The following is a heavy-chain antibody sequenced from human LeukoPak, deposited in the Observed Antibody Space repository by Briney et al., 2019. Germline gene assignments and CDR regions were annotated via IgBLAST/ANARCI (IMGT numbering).Heavy chain of an antibody. CDR2: ISGSGVDT. CDR1: GFTFNSYA. V-gene: IGHV3-23*01. Sequence: GGSLRLSCAASGFTFNSYAMSWVRQAPGKGLEWVSAISGSGVDTYYADSVKRRFTISRDNSRNTLYLQMNSLTVEDTAIYYCVNEVNVGETTVGFNSWGQGTLVTVSS. D-gene: IGHD1-26*01. CDR3: VNEVNVGETTVGFNS. J-gene: IGHJ5*02.